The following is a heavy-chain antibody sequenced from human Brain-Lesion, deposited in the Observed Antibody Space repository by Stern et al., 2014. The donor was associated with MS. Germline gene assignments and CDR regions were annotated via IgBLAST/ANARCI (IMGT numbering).Heavy chain of an antibody. CDR3: ARAVRNQLLSEY. CDR2: MNPYSGNT. Sequence: VQLGESGAEVKKPGASVKVCKASGYTFSSYDITWVRQASGHGLEWMGWMNPYSGNTGYAQKFKGRVSMTSDPSISTVYMELTSLTSDDTAVYFCARAVRNQLLSEYWGQGTLVTVSS. J-gene: IGHJ4*02. CDR1: GYTFSSYD. D-gene: IGHD2-2*01. V-gene: IGHV1-8*01.